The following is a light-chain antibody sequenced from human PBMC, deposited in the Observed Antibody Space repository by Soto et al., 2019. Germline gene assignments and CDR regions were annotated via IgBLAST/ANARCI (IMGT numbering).Light chain of an antibody. CDR1: QGIRNY. CDR2: DVS. J-gene: IGKJ4*01. CDR3: QKYSSLPLT. V-gene: IGKV1-33*01. Sequence: DIQMTQSPSSLSASVGDRVTITCQASQGIRNYLNWYQQKPGQAPKLLIYDVSHLETGVPSRFSGSGSGLYFTFTISSLQPEDFETYYCQKYSSLPLTFGGGTKV.